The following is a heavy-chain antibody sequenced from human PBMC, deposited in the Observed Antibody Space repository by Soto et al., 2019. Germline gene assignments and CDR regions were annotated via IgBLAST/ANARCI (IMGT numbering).Heavy chain of an antibody. V-gene: IGHV3-48*01. CDR1: GFTFSSYS. CDR2: ISSSSSTI. Sequence: GGSLRLSCAASGFTFSSYSMNWVRQAPGKGLEWVSYISSSSSTIYYADSVKGRFTISRDNAKNSLYLQMNSLRAEDTAVYYCASYGDYVAFDYWGQGTLVTVSS. D-gene: IGHD4-17*01. J-gene: IGHJ4*02. CDR3: ASYGDYVAFDY.